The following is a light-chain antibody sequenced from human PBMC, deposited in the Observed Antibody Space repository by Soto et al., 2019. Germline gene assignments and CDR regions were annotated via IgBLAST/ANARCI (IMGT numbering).Light chain of an antibody. Sequence: QSVLTQPASVSGSPGQSITISCTGTSSDVGGYNYVSWYQQPPGKAPKLMIFEVSNRPSGVSNRFSGSKSGNTASLTISGLQAEDEADYYCSSYTSSSTLVVFGTGTKVTVL. CDR2: EVS. V-gene: IGLV2-14*01. CDR3: SSYTSSSTLVV. CDR1: SSDVGGYNY. J-gene: IGLJ1*01.